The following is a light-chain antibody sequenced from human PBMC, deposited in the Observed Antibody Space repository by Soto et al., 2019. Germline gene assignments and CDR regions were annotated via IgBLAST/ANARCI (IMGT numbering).Light chain of an antibody. Sequence: QSALTQPRSVSGSLGQSVTISCTGTSNDIGGYKYVSWYQQHPGKVPKLMIYDVSKRPSGVPDRFSGSKSGYTASLTISGLQGEDEGDYDCSSYAGDYIVLFGGGTKLTFL. V-gene: IGLV2-11*02. J-gene: IGLJ2*01. CDR1: SNDIGGYKY. CDR3: SSYAGDYIVL. CDR2: DVS.